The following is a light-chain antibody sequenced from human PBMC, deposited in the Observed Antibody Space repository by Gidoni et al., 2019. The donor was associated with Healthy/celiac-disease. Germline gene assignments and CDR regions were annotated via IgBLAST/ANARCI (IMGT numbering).Light chain of an antibody. CDR1: QGISSY. J-gene: IGKJ3*01. Sequence: IQLTQSPSFLSASVGDRVTIPCRASQGISSYLASYQQKPGKAPKLLIYAASTLQSGVPSRFSGSGSGTEFTLTSSSLQAEDFVTYYCQHLNSYPPTFGHGTKVDIK. V-gene: IGKV1-9*01. CDR3: QHLNSYPPT. CDR2: AAS.